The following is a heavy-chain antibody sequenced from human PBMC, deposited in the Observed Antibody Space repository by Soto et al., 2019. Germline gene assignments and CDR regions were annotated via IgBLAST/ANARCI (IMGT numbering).Heavy chain of an antibody. Sequence: ASVKVSCKASGYTFTSYDINWVRQATGQGLEWMGWMNPNSGNTGYAQKFQGRVTMTRNTSISTAYMELSSLRSEDTAVYYCARGVIAARPYYYYGMDVWGQGTSVPVSS. CDR3: ARGVIAARPYYYYGMDV. D-gene: IGHD6-6*01. CDR2: MNPNSGNT. V-gene: IGHV1-8*01. J-gene: IGHJ6*02. CDR1: GYTFTSYD.